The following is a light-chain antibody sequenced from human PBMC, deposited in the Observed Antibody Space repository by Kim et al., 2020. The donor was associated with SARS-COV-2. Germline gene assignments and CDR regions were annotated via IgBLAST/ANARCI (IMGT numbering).Light chain of an antibody. Sequence: AAIGDRVTITCRASQSISTSLNWYQQKPGKAPKLLIYAASKLQSGVPSRISGSGSGADFTLTISALQLEDYATYYCQQSYNTPETFGQGTKVDIK. CDR1: QSISTS. CDR2: AAS. V-gene: IGKV1-39*01. J-gene: IGKJ1*01. CDR3: QQSYNTPET.